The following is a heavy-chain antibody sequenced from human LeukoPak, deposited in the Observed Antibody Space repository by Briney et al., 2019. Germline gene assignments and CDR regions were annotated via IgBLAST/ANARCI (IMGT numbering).Heavy chain of an antibody. D-gene: IGHD1-26*01. V-gene: IGHV3-33*01. CDR1: GFSFSSFG. Sequence: GGSLRLSCAASGFSFSSFGMHWVRQTPGKGLEWVAVIWYDGSDKYYADSVKGRFTISRDNSKNTLYLQMNSLRAEDTAVYYCARKPIVGATNYGAFDIWGQGTMVTVSS. J-gene: IGHJ3*02. CDR2: IWYDGSDK. CDR3: ARKPIVGATNYGAFDI.